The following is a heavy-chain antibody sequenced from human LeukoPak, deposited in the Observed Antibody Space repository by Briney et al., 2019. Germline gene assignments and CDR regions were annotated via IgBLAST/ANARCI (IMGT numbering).Heavy chain of an antibody. CDR1: GFTFSSYG. J-gene: IGHJ4*02. CDR3: AKPLLSYGYYFGY. D-gene: IGHD5-18*01. V-gene: IGHV3-30*18. CDR2: ISYDGSNK. Sequence: GGSLRLSCAASGFTFSSYGMHWVCQAPGKGLEWVAVISYDGSNKYYADSVKGRFTISRDNSKNTLYLQMNSLRAEDTAVYYCAKPLLSYGYYFGYWGQGTLVTVSS.